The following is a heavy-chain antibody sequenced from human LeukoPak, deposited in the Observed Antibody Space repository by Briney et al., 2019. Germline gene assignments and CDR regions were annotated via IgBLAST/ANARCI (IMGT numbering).Heavy chain of an antibody. J-gene: IGHJ4*02. CDR1: GVTFSCYA. V-gene: IGHV3-23*01. D-gene: IGHD6-13*01. Sequence: GGSLRLSCAASGVTFSCYAMSCVRQAPGKGLEWVSAICVSGGSTYYADSVKGRFTISRDNSKNTLYLQMNSLRAEDTAVYYCAKDPYSSSWTHYFDYWGQGTLVTVSS. CDR2: ICVSGGST. CDR3: AKDPYSSSWTHYFDY.